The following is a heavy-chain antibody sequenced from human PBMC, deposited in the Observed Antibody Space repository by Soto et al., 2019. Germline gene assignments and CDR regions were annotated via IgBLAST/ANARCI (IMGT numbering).Heavy chain of an antibody. CDR1: GFTFSSYA. V-gene: IGHV3-23*01. CDR2: ISGSGGST. D-gene: IGHD1-26*01. J-gene: IGHJ4*02. Sequence: GGSLRLSCAASGFTFSSYAIIWVRQSPGKGLEWVSAISGSGGSTYYADSVKGRFTISRDNSKNTLYLQMNSLRAEDTAVYYCAKDGYSGSYYAPFDYWGQGTLVTVSS. CDR3: AKDGYSGSYYAPFDY.